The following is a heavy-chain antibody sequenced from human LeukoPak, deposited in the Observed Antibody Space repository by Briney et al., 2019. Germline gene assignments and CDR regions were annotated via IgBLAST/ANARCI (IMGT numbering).Heavy chain of an antibody. V-gene: IGHV4-59*01. D-gene: IGHD3-9*01. CDR3: TRGPTRYYFDY. J-gene: IGHJ4*02. CDR2: IYYSGST. CDR1: GGSSNNYY. Sequence: SETLSLTCTVSGGSSNNYYWSWIRQPPGKGLEWIAYIYYSGSTNCNPSLKSRVTISIDTSKNQFSLKLSSVTAADTAVYYCTRGPTRYYFDYWGQRTPVTVSS.